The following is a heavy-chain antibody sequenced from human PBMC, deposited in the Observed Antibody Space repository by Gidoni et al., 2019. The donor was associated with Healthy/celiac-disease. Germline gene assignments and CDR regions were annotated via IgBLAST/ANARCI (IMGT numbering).Heavy chain of an antibody. CDR3: ASFSRTGFSNY. V-gene: IGHV1-69*01. J-gene: IGHJ4*02. Sequence: QVQLLQSGAEVKKPGSSVKVSCRASGGTFSSYAISWVRQAPGQGLEWMGGSIPIFGTANYAQKVQGRVTITADESTSTAYMELSSLRSEDTAVYYCASFSRTGFSNYWGQGTLVTVSS. D-gene: IGHD6-13*01. CDR2: SIPIFGTA. CDR1: GGTFSSYA.